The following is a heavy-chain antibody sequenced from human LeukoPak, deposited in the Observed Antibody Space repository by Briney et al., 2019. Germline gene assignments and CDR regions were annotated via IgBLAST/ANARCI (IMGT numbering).Heavy chain of an antibody. J-gene: IGHJ5*02. D-gene: IGHD3-22*01. CDR2: IYTSGST. CDR1: GGSISSGSYY. CDR3: ARDRPAYYYDSSGYP. V-gene: IGHV4-61*02. Sequence: SETLSLTCTDSGGSISSGSYYWSWIRQPAGRGLEWIGRIYTSGSTNYNPSLKSRVTISVDTSKNQFSLKLSSVTAADTAVYYCARDRPAYYYDSSGYPWGQGTLVTVSS.